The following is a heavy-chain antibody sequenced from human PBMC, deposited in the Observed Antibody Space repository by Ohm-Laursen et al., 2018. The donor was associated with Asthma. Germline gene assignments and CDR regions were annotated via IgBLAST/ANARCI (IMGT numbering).Heavy chain of an antibody. CDR2: ISSSSSTI. CDR3: AKGAKWELPHFDY. Sequence: GSLRLSCTASGFTFSSYSMNWVRQAPGKGLEWVSYISSSSSTIYYADSVKGRFTISRDNAKNSLYLQMNSLRAEDTALYYCAKGAKWELPHFDYWGQGTLVTVSS. V-gene: IGHV3-48*04. J-gene: IGHJ4*02. CDR1: GFTFSSYS. D-gene: IGHD1-26*01.